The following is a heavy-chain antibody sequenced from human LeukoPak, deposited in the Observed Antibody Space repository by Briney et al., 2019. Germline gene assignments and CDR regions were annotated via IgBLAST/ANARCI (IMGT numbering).Heavy chain of an antibody. CDR1: GFSFSNAW. CDR3: ARELGD. J-gene: IGHJ4*02. V-gene: IGHV3-53*01. Sequence: GGSLRLSCAGSGFSFSNAWMSWVRQAPGKGLEWVSVIYGAGAGITYYIDSVKGRFTISRDNSRNTVYLQMHSLRAEDTAVYYCARELGDWGQGTLVTVSS. CDR2: IYGAGAGIT.